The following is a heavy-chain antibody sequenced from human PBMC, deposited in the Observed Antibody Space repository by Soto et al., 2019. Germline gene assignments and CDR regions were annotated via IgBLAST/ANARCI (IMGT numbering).Heavy chain of an antibody. CDR3: ASRGYCSSTSCYRRETTVPVNDAFDI. J-gene: IGHJ3*02. CDR1: GYTFTSYY. V-gene: IGHV1-46*01. Sequence: QVQLVQSGAEVKKPGASVKVSCKASGYTFTSYYMHWVRQAPGQGLEWMGIINPSGGSTSYAQKCQGRGTMTRDTSTSTAYMERSSLRSADPAVYYCASRGYCSSTSCYRRETTVPVNDAFDIWGQGTMVTVSS. CDR2: INPSGGST. D-gene: IGHD2-2*01.